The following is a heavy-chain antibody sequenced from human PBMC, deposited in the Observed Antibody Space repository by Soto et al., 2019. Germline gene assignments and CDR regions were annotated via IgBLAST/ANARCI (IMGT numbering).Heavy chain of an antibody. CDR2: IIPVFGTP. CDR3: ARGDATKIVVTTYYAMDV. D-gene: IGHD3-22*01. V-gene: IGHV1-69*12. CDR1: GGSLSNYG. Sequence: QVQLVQSGAEVKKPGSSVKVSCKASGGSLSNYGISWVRQAPGQGLEWMGAIIPVFGTPNYAQKFQDRVTITEDESTNTVYMEVRSLTSEDTAVYYCARGDATKIVVTTYYAMDVWGQGTTVTVSS. J-gene: IGHJ6*02.